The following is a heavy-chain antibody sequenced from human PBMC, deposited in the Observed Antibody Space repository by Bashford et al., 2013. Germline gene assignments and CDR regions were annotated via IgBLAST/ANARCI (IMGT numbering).Heavy chain of an antibody. CDR2: IIPIFGTA. CDR3: ARKGGTFDWLLSTRNHYGMDV. Sequence: SVKVSCKASGGTFSSYAISWVRQAPGQGLEWMGGIIPIFGTANYAQKFQGRVTITADESTSTAYMELSSLRSEDTAVYYCARKGGTFDWLLSTRNHYGMDVWGQGTTVTVSS. D-gene: IGHD3-9*01. CDR1: GGTFSSYA. V-gene: IGHV1-69*13. J-gene: IGHJ6*02.